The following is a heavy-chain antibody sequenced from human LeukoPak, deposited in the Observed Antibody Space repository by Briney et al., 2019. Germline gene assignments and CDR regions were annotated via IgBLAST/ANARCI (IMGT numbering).Heavy chain of an antibody. CDR2: ISGYNGNT. Sequence: ASVKVSCKASGYTFISYGISWVRQAPGQGLEWMGWISGYNGNTNYAQNLQGRDTMTTDTSTSTAYMELRSLRSDDTAVYYCARGLGVVTAQSEQPKPRYFDLWGRGTQVTVSS. D-gene: IGHD2-21*02. CDR3: ARGLGVVTAQSEQPKPRYFDL. CDR1: GYTFISYG. V-gene: IGHV1-18*01. J-gene: IGHJ2*01.